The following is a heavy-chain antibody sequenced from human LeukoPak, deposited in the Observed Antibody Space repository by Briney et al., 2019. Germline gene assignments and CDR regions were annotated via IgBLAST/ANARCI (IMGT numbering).Heavy chain of an antibody. J-gene: IGHJ4*02. CDR1: GFTFSTYW. D-gene: IGHD3-22*01. CDR2: IKEDGSEK. CDR3: ARSYYDSSGSYPGSFDD. V-gene: IGHV3-7*01. Sequence: GGSLRLSCAASGFTFSTYWMNWVRQAPGKGLEWVANIKEDGSEKYYVDSVKGRFTISRDNAKDSLYVQMNSLRAEDTAVYYFARSYYDSSGSYPGSFDDWSQGTLVTVSS.